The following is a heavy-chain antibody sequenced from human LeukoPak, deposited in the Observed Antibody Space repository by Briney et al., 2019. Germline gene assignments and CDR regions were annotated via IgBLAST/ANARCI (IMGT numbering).Heavy chain of an antibody. J-gene: IGHJ3*02. V-gene: IGHV3-30*04. CDR2: ISYDGSNK. D-gene: IGHD3-3*01. CDR3: AKDNRVATGYSI. Sequence: GGSLRLSCAASGFTFSSYAMHWVRQAPGKGLEWVAVISYDGSNKYYADSVKGRFTISRDNSKNTLYLQMNSLRAEDTAVYYCAKDNRVATGYSIWGQGTMVTVSS. CDR1: GFTFSSYA.